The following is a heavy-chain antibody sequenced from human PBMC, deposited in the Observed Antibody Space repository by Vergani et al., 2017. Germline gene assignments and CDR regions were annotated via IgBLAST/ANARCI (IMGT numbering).Heavy chain of an antibody. D-gene: IGHD2-2*01. CDR1: GYTFTGYY. J-gene: IGHJ6*03. CDR2: INPNSGGT. Sequence: QVQLVQSGAEVKKPGASVKVSCKASGYTFTGYYMHWVRQAPGQGLEWMGWINPNSGGTNYAQKFQGRVTMTRDTSISTAYMELSRLRSDDTAVYYWARGGGFDCSSTSCYYVYYYYYMDVWGKGTTVTVSS. CDR3: ARGGGFDCSSTSCYYVYYYYYMDV. V-gene: IGHV1-2*02.